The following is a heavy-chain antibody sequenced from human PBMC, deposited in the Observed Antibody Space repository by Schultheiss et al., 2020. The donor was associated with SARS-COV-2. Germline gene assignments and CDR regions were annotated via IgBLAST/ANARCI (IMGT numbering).Heavy chain of an antibody. J-gene: IGHJ4*02. CDR2: ISYDGSNK. D-gene: IGHD2-2*01. CDR1: GFTFSSYG. V-gene: IGHV3-30*18. CDR3: AKEGVVVVPAGSSQFDY. Sequence: GGSLRLSCAASGFTFSSYGMHWVRQAPGKGLEWVAVISYDGSNKYYADSVKGRFTISRDNSKNTLYLQMNSLRAEDTAVYYCAKEGVVVVPAGSSQFDYWGQGTLVTVSS.